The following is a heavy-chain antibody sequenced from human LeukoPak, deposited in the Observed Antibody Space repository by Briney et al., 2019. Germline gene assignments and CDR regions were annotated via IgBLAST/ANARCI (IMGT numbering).Heavy chain of an antibody. V-gene: IGHV4-59*08. D-gene: IGHD7-27*01. Sequence: SESLSLRCTVSGDSIRGDYWSWIRQPPGKRLEWIGYIYYTGNTTYNPSLKSRVTMSVDTSRKLFSLRLTSVTAADTAVYFCARHPGASFDSWGQGNLVTVSS. J-gene: IGHJ4*02. CDR3: ARHPGASFDS. CDR2: IYYTGNT. CDR1: GDSIRGDY.